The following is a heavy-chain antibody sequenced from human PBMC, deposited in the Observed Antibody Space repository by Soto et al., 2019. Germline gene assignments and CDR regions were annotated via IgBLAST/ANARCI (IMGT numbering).Heavy chain of an antibody. J-gene: IGHJ6*02. CDR1: GDSCTNYH. CDR2: INPKSGGT. D-gene: IGHD2-8*01. V-gene: IGHV1-2*04. Sequence: GASVKVSCKASGDSCTNYHIHWVRQAPVQGLEWLGRINPKSGGTSTAQKFQGWVTMTTDTSISTASMELTRLTSDDTAIYYCARGDSTDCSNGVCSFFYNRDMDVWGQGTTVTVSS. CDR3: ARGDSTDCSNGVCSFFYNRDMDV.